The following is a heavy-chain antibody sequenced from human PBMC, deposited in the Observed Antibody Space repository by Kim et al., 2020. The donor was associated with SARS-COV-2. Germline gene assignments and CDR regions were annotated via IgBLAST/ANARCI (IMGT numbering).Heavy chain of an antibody. CDR2: ST. V-gene: IGHV4-39*01. D-gene: IGHD6-13*01. J-gene: IGHJ4*02. Sequence: STYDTPSLKSRVTISVDTSKNQFSLKLSSVTAADTAVYYCARLIQQSLDYWGQGTLVTVSS. CDR3: ARLIQQSLDY.